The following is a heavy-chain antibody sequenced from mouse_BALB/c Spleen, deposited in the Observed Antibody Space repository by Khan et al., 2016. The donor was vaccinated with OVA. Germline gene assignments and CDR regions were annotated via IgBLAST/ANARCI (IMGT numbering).Heavy chain of an antibody. J-gene: IGHJ1*01. CDR3: ARDYDGTSWYFDV. D-gene: IGHD1-1*01. CDR1: GYSITSGYY. Sequence: EVKLLESGPGLVKPSQSLSLTCSVTGYSITSGYYWNWIRQFPGNKLEWMDYIRYDGSNNYNPSLKNRISITRDTSKNQFFLKLNSVTTEDTATYYCARDYDGTSWYFDVWGAGTPVTVSS. V-gene: IGHV3-6*02. CDR2: IRYDGSN.